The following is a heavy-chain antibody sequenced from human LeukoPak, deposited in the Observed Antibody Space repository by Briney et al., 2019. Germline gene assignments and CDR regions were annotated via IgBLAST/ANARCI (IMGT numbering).Heavy chain of an antibody. CDR2: INPSGGST. J-gene: IGHJ6*02. CDR3: ASYHHRDFGDYYGMDV. CDR1: GYTFTTYY. V-gene: IGHV1-46*04. D-gene: IGHD4-17*01. Sequence: ASVKVSCKACGYTFTTYYMHWVRQDPGQGLEWMGIINPSGGSTRYAQKLQGRVTMTRDTSTSTVYMELSSLISEDTAVYYCASYHHRDFGDYYGMDVWGQGTTVTVSS.